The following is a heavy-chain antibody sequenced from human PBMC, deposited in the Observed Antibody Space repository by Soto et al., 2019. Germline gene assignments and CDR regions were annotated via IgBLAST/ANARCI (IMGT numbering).Heavy chain of an antibody. CDR1: GFTFSSYA. CDR3: TKFEWDIVVVPAAISP. V-gene: IGHV3-23*01. D-gene: IGHD2-2*01. J-gene: IGHJ5*02. CDR2: ISGSGGST. Sequence: DVQLLESGGGLVQPGGSLRLSCAASGFTFSSYAMSWVRQAPGKGLEWVPAISGSGGSTYYADSVKGRFTISRDNSKNTLYLQMNSLRAEDTAVYYCTKFEWDIVVVPAAISPWGQGTLVTVSS.